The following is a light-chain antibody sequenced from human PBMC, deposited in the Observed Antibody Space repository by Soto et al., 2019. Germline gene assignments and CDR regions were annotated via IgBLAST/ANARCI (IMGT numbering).Light chain of an antibody. CDR1: QNVRSY. CDR2: DAS. Sequence: EIVLTQSPATLSLSPGERATLSCRASQNVRSYLAWYQQKPGQAPRLLIYDASNRATGIPARFSGSGSGTDFTLTISSLEPEDLAVYYCPQRSNWPITFGQGTRLEIK. J-gene: IGKJ5*01. CDR3: PQRSNWPIT. V-gene: IGKV3-11*01.